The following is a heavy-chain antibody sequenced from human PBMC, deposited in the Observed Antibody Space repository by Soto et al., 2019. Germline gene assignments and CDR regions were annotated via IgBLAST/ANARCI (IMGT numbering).Heavy chain of an antibody. CDR2: IIPIFGTA. Sequence: SVKVSCKASGGTFSSYAISWLRQAPGQGLEWMGGIIPIFGTANYAQKFQGRVTITADKSTSTAYMELSSLRSEDTAVYYCASWSGYYTPYGYYYYGMDVWGQGTTVTVSS. J-gene: IGHJ6*02. CDR3: ASWSGYYTPYGYYYYGMDV. D-gene: IGHD3-3*01. CDR1: GGTFSSYA. V-gene: IGHV1-69*06.